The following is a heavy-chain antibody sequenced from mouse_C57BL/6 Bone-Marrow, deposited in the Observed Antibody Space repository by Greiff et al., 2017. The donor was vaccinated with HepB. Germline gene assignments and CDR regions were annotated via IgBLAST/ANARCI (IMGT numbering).Heavy chain of an antibody. CDR3: AREDEAYSYYFDY. V-gene: IGHV1-52*01. J-gene: IGHJ2*01. CDR1: GYTFTSYW. Sequence: QVQLQQPGAELVRPGSSVKLSCKASGYTFTSYWMHWVKQRPIQGLEWIGNIDPSDSETHYNQKFKDKATLTVDKSSSTAYMQLSSLTSEDSAVYYCAREDEAYSYYFDYWGQGTTLTVSS. D-gene: IGHD2-10*01. CDR2: IDPSDSET.